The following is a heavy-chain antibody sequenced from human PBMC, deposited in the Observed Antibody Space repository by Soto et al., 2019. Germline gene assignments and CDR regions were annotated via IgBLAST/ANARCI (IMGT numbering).Heavy chain of an antibody. J-gene: IGHJ4*02. Sequence: QVQLQESGPGLVKPSQTLSLTCTVSGGSISSGDYYWSWIRQPPGKGLEWIGYIYYSGSTYYNPSRKSRVTISVDTSKNQYTLKLSSVTAADTAVYYCARAEGSGFLVSWGQGTLVTVSS. V-gene: IGHV4-30-4*01. D-gene: IGHD3-10*01. CDR2: IYYSGST. CDR3: ARAEGSGFLVS. CDR1: GGSISSGDYY.